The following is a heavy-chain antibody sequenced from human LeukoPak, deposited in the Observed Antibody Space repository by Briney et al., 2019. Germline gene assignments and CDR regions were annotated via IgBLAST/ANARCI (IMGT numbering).Heavy chain of an antibody. CDR3: ARVSCSSSSCYSASYYFDS. CDR2: IWYDGSNK. J-gene: IGHJ4*02. CDR1: GFTFSSYG. D-gene: IGHD2-2*01. Sequence: PGRSLRLSCAASGFTFSSYGMHWVRQAPGKGLEWVAVIWYDGSNKDYADSVKGRFTISRDNSKNTLSLQMNSLRVEDTAIYYCARVSCSSSSCYSASYYFDSWGQGTLVTVSS. V-gene: IGHV3-33*01.